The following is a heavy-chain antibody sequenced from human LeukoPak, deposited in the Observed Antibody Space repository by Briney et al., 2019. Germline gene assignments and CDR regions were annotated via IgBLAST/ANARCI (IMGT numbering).Heavy chain of an antibody. V-gene: IGHV3-74*01. CDR3: AKGGSSSYYYYYYMDV. Sequence: GGSLRLSCAASGFTFSNYWMHWVRQAPGKGLVWVSRINSDGINTSYADSVKGRFTISRDNSKNTLYLQMNSLRAEDTAVYYCAKGGSSSYYYYYYMDVWGKGTTVTVSS. CDR2: INSDGINT. CDR1: GFTFSNYW. D-gene: IGHD6-6*01. J-gene: IGHJ6*03.